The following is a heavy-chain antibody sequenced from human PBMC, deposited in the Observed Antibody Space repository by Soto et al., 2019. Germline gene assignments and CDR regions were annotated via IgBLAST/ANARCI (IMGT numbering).Heavy chain of an antibody. J-gene: IGHJ4*02. CDR3: ARACHYYGSGSYSDFDY. CDR2: MSYDGGNK. D-gene: IGHD3-10*01. CDR1: GFTFSSHA. V-gene: IGHV3-30-3*01. Sequence: QVQLVESGGGVVQPGTSLRLSCAASGFTFSSHAMHWIRQAPGKGLEWVALMSYDGGNKDYTDSVKGRFTISRDDSKNTLYLHMNSLRSEDTAVYYCARACHYYGSGSYSDFDYWGQGTLVTVSS.